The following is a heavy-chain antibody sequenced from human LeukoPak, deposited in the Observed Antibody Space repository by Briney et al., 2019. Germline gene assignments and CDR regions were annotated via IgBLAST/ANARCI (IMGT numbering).Heavy chain of an antibody. Sequence: GGSLRLSCAASGFTVSSNYMSWVRQAPGKGLEWVSVIYSGGSTYYADSVKGRFTISRDNSKNTLYLQMNSLRAEDTAVYYCAKGGTMIVVVMDYFDYWGQGTLVTVSS. CDR1: GFTVSSNY. J-gene: IGHJ4*02. CDR3: AKGGTMIVVVMDYFDY. CDR2: IYSGGST. D-gene: IGHD3-22*01. V-gene: IGHV3-66*01.